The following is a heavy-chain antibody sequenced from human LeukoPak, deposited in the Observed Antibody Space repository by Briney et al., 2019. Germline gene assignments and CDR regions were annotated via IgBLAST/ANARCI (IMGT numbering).Heavy chain of an antibody. J-gene: IGHJ1*01. V-gene: IGHV1-18*04. CDR3: ARDSSGWYAAY. Sequence: AAGEVSCKASGYTFTRYGISWVRQAPGHGVEGVGWISAYNGKTNYAQKLQGRGTMTTHTSTSTAYMELRSLRSDDTPVYYCARDSSGWYAAYWGQATLVTAYS. CDR1: GYTFTRYG. CDR2: ISAYNGKT. D-gene: IGHD6-19*01.